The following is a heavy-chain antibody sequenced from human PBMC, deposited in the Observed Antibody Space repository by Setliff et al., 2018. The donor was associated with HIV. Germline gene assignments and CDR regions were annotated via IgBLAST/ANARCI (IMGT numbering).Heavy chain of an antibody. CDR1: GYTFTNDG. D-gene: IGHD6-19*01. Sequence: AAVKVSCKASGYTFTNDGISWVRQAPGHGLEWMGWISPHIGHTNYAQTFQGRVTMTVDTSTSRAYMEVRSLRSDDTAVYFCARLGSGWSDSYYYAMDVWGQGTTVTVSS. J-gene: IGHJ6*02. CDR2: ISPHIGHT. CDR3: ARLGSGWSDSYYYAMDV. V-gene: IGHV1-18*01.